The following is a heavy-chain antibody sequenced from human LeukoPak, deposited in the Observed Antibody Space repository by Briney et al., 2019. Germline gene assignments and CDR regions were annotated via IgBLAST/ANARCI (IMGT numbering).Heavy chain of an antibody. CDR1: GGSISSHY. D-gene: IGHD5-18*01. CDR3: ATIKRGSIYGYFDF. Sequence: SETLSLTCTVSGGSISSHYWSWIRQPPGRGLEWIAYLRDSVNTKDNPSLASRFTLSADTSKNQFSLRLSSVTAADTAVYYCATIKRGSIYGYFDFWGQGIKVTVSS. V-gene: IGHV4-59*11. J-gene: IGHJ4*02. CDR2: LRDSVNT.